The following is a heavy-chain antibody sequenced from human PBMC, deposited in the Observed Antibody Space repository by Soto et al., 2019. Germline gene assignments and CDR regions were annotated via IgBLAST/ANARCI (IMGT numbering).Heavy chain of an antibody. CDR3: ARNPDFWSGYAYYYYYGMDA. CDR2: ISGSGGST. D-gene: IGHD3-3*01. CDR1: GFTFSSYA. Sequence: GRSLILSGVSSGFTFSSYAMGWVRQAPGKGLEWVSAISGSGGSTYYADSVKGRFTIYRDNSKKTLYLQMNSLRAEDTGVYYCARNPDFWSGYAYYYYYGMDAWGQGTTVPVSS. J-gene: IGHJ6*02. V-gene: IGHV3-23*01.